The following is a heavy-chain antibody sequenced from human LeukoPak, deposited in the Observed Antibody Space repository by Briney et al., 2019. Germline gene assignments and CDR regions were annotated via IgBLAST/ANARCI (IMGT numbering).Heavy chain of an antibody. CDR3: VVATMENWFDP. J-gene: IGHJ5*02. CDR2: IYHSGST. D-gene: IGHD5-12*01. CDR1: GYSISSGYY. V-gene: IGHV4-38-2*02. Sequence: SSETLSLTCTVSGYSISSGYYWGWIRQPPGKGLEWIGSIYHSGSTYYNPSLKSRVTISVDTSKNQFSLKLSSVTAADTAVYYCVVATMENWFDPWGQGTLVTVSS.